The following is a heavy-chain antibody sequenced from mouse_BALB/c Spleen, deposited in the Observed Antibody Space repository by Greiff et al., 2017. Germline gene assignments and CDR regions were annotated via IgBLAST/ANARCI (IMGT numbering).Heavy chain of an antibody. V-gene: IGHV5-17*02. Sequence: EVHLVESGGGLVQPGGSRKLSCAASGFTFSSFGMHWVRQAPEKGLEWVAYISSGSSTIYYADTVKGRFTISRDNPKNTLFLQMTSLRSEDTAMYYCARAGMGITFDYWGQGTTLTVSS. CDR3: ARAGMGITFDY. J-gene: IGHJ2*01. CDR2: ISSGSSTI. CDR1: GFTFSSFG. D-gene: IGHD2-4*01.